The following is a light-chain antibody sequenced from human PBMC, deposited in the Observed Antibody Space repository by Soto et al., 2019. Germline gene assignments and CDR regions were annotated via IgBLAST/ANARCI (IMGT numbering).Light chain of an antibody. CDR1: QNIDNY. V-gene: IGKV1-39*01. J-gene: IGKJ4*01. CDR3: QESYSTPAVS. CDR2: ATS. Sequence: DIQMSQFPSSLSASLGDRVTITCRASQNIDNYLNWYQHKPGKAPKLLIYATSTLQSGVRARFSGSGSGTEFTLTISSLQAEDFATYFCQESYSTPAVSFGGGTKVEIK.